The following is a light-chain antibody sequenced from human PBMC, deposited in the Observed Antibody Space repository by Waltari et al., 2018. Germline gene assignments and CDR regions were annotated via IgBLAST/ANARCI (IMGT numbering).Light chain of an antibody. Sequence: SSELTQDPAVSVAMGQTVRITCQGDSLSNYYASWYQQRPGQAPILVIYDKNNRPSGVPDRFSGSSSHNTGSLTITGAQAEDEASYYCHSRDASGVAGSFGGGTKLTVL. J-gene: IGLJ2*01. V-gene: IGLV3-19*01. CDR3: HSRDASGVAGS. CDR1: SLSNYY. CDR2: DKN.